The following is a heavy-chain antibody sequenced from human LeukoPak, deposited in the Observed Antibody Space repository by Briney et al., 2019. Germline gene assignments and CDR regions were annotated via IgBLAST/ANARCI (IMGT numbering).Heavy chain of an antibody. Sequence: PSETLSLTCTVSGGSISSGAYYGAWIRQPPGEAMEWIGSIYYSGTTYYNRSLKGRVTISADTSKNHFFLELSSVTAADTAVYYCGRHVQAPSFDPWGQGTLVTVSS. V-gene: IGHV4-39*01. D-gene: IGHD1-1*01. CDR2: IYYSGTT. CDR3: GRHVQAPSFDP. J-gene: IGHJ5*02. CDR1: GGSISSGAYY.